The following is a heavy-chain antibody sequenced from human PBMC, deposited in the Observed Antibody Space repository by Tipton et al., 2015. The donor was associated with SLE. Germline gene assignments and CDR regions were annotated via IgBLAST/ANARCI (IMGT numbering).Heavy chain of an antibody. V-gene: IGHV3-21*01. CDR3: ASWYSSSWYYFDY. Sequence: SLRLSCAASGFTFSSYAMHWVRQAPGKGLEWVSSISSSSSYIYYADSVKGRFTISRDNAKNSLYLQMNSLRAADTAVYYCASWYSSSWYYFDYWGQGTLVTVSS. J-gene: IGHJ4*02. CDR1: GFTFSSYA. D-gene: IGHD6-13*01. CDR2: ISSSSSYI.